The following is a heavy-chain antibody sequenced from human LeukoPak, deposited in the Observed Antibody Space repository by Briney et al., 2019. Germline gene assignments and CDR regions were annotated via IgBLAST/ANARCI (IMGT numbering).Heavy chain of an antibody. J-gene: IGHJ4*02. CDR3: ARVGSPTNYYDSSGYYQYFDY. CDR2: IYYSGST. CDR1: GGSISSGDYY. Sequence: SQTLSLTCTVSGGSISSGDYYWSWIRQPPGTGLEWIGYIYYSGSTYYYPSLKSRVTISVDTSKNQFSLKLSSVTAADTAVYYCARVGSPTNYYDSSGYYQYFDYWGQGTLVTVSS. D-gene: IGHD3-22*01. V-gene: IGHV4-30-4*08.